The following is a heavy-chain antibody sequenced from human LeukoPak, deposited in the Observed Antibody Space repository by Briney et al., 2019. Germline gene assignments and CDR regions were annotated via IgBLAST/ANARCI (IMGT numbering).Heavy chain of an antibody. J-gene: IGHJ6*02. Sequence: GGSLRLSCAASGFTFSSYSMNWVRQAPGKGLEWVSYISSSSTIYYADSVKGRFTISRDNVKNVLYLQMTSLRPEDTALYYCAKDLSSAITSALVLDVWGQGTTVIVSS. CDR2: ISSSSTI. CDR3: AKDLSSAITSALVLDV. V-gene: IGHV3-48*04. D-gene: IGHD3-22*01. CDR1: GFTFSSYS.